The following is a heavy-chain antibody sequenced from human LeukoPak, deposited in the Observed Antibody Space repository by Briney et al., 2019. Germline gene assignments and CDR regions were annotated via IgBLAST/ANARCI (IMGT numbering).Heavy chain of an antibody. CDR1: GYTFTSYA. D-gene: IGHD4-23*01. Sequence: GASVKVSCKASGYTFTSYAMNWVRQAPGQGLECMGWINTNTGNPTYAQGFTGRFVFSLDTSVSTAYLQISSLKAEDTAVYYCARPMTTVVTWAFFDYWGQGTLVTVSS. CDR3: ARPMTTVVTWAFFDY. CDR2: INTNTGNP. J-gene: IGHJ4*02. V-gene: IGHV7-4-1*02.